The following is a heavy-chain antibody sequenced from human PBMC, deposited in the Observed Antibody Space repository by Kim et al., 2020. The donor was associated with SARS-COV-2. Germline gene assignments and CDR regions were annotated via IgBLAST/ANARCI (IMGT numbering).Heavy chain of an antibody. J-gene: IGHJ5*02. D-gene: IGHD2-2*01. CDR3: ARQVRRANSTSFWFDP. Sequence: SLKSRVTISVDTSKNQFSLKLSSVTAADTAVYYCARQVRRANSTSFWFDPWGQGTLVTVSS. V-gene: IGHV4-59*08.